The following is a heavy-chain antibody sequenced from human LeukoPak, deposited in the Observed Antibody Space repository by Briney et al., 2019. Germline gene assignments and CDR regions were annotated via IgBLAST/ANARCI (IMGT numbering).Heavy chain of an antibody. V-gene: IGHV3-30-3*01. J-gene: IGHJ4*02. Sequence: GRSLRLSCAASGFTFSSYAMHWVRQAPGKGLEWVAVISYDGSNKYYADSVKGRFTISRDNSKNTLYLQMNSLRAEDTAVYYCAREGIVVVPAAIQGDFDYWGQGTLVTVSS. D-gene: IGHD2-2*02. CDR1: GFTFSSYA. CDR2: ISYDGSNK. CDR3: AREGIVVVPAAIQGDFDY.